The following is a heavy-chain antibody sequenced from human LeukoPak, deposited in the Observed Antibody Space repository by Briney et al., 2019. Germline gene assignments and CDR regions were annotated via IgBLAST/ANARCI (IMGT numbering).Heavy chain of an antibody. CDR2: ISGSGGST. CDR3: AKTNGYYSD. J-gene: IGHJ4*02. V-gene: IGHV3-23*01. D-gene: IGHD3-22*01. CDR1: GFTFSSYA. Sequence: GGSLRLSCAASGFTFSSYAMSWVRQAPGKGLEWVSAISGSGGSTYYADSVKGRFTISRDNSKNSLSLQVSSLRAEDTAVYYCAKTNGYYSDWGQGTLVTVSS.